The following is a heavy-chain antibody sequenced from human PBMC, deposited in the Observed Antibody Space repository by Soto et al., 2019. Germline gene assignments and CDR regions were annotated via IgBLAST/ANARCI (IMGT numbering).Heavy chain of an antibody. D-gene: IGHD2-2*01. CDR1: GYTFTGYY. CDR2: INPNSGGT. V-gene: IGHV1-2*04. Sequence: ASVKVSCKASGYTFTGYYMHWVRQAPGQGLEWMEWINPNSGGTNYAQKFQGWVTMTRDTSISTAYMELSRLRSDDTAVYYCAVTVVPAASSYYGMDVWGQGTTVTVSS. CDR3: AVTVVPAASSYYGMDV. J-gene: IGHJ6*02.